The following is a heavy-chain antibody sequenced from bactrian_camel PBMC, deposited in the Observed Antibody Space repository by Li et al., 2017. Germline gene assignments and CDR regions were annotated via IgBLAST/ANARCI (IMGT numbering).Heavy chain of an antibody. V-gene: IGHV3S53*01. CDR2: IGRSGAT. CDR1: EYTYSTYC. Sequence: GGGSVQTGGSLRLSCETSEYTYSTYCMAWFRQSAGNEREEVAFIGRSGATEYAESVKGRFTISRDNAKNTVYLQMNNLKPEDTAVYYCVKDEGYYNGKYWGQGTQVTVS. D-gene: IGHD2*01. J-gene: IGHJ4*01. CDR3: VKDEGYYNGKY.